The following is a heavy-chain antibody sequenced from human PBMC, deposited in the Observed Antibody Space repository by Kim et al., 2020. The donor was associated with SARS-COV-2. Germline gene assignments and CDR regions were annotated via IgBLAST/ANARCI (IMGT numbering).Heavy chain of an antibody. CDR2: IYHSGST. V-gene: IGHV4-4*02. D-gene: IGHD6-6*01. Sequence: SETLSLTCAVSGGSISSSNWWSWVRQPPGKGLEWIGEIYHSGSTNYNPSLKSRVTISVDKSKNQFSLKLSSVTAADTAVYYCARDSSPHGYDPYPIAAPFDYWGQGTLVTVSS. CDR3: ARDSSPHGYDPYPIAAPFDY. CDR1: GGSISSSNW. J-gene: IGHJ4*02.